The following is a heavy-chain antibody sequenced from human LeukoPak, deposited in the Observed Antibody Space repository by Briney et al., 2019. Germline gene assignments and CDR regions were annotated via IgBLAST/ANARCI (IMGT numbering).Heavy chain of an antibody. CDR1: GFTFSSYG. J-gene: IGHJ6*03. Sequence: GGSLRLSCAVSGFTFSSYGMSWVRQAPGKGLEWVSAISGSGGSTYYADSVKGRFTISRDNAKNSLYLQMNSLRAEDTAVYYCAKGRIDSSGYYYYYYYYMDVWGKGTTVTISS. CDR2: ISGSGGST. CDR3: AKGRIDSSGYYYYYYYYMDV. V-gene: IGHV3-23*01. D-gene: IGHD3-22*01.